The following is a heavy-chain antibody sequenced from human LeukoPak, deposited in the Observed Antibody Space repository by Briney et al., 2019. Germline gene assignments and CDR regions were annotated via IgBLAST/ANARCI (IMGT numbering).Heavy chain of an antibody. Sequence: ASVKVSCKASGYTFTSYAMHWVRQAPGQGLEWMGWINPNSGGTNYAQKFQGRVTMTRDTSISTAYMELSRLRSDDTAVYYCARGGTGAGYFDYWGQGTLVTVSS. CDR1: GYTFTSYA. D-gene: IGHD6-19*01. CDR3: ARGGTGAGYFDY. J-gene: IGHJ4*02. V-gene: IGHV1-2*02. CDR2: INPNSGGT.